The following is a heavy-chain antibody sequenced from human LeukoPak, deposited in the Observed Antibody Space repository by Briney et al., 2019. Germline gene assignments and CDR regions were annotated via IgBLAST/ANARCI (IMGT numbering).Heavy chain of an antibody. V-gene: IGHV3-20*04. D-gene: IGHD3/OR15-3a*01. J-gene: IGHJ4*02. CDR1: GFTFDDYG. Sequence: GGSLRLSCAASGFTFDDYGMSWVRQAPGKGLEWVSGINWNGCSTGYADSVKGRFTISRDNAKNSLYLQMNSLRAEDTALYYCARAHEYDFWSGYYTEGNYYYFNYWGQGTLVTVSS. CDR2: INWNGCST. CDR3: ARAHEYDFWSGYYTEGNYYYFNY.